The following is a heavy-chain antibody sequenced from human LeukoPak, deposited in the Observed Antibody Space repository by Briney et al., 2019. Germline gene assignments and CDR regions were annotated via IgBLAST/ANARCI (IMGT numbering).Heavy chain of an antibody. CDR3: AVLSQYSGCYYHLDD. CDR1: GFTFSSYW. V-gene: IGHV3-74*01. J-gene: IGHJ4*02. D-gene: IGHD1-26*01. CDR2: INSDGSST. Sequence: GGSLRLSCAASGFTFSSYWMHWVRQAPGKGLVWVSRINSDGSSTSYADSVKGRFTISRDNAKNTLYLQMNSLRAEDTAVYYGAVLSQYSGCYYHLDDWGKGTLVTVSS.